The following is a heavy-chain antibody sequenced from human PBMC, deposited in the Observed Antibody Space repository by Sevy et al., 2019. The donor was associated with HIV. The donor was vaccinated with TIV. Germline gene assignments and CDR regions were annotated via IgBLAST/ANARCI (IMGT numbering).Heavy chain of an antibody. J-gene: IGHJ4*02. CDR3: TTGGSILQH. V-gene: IGHV3-15*01. CDR1: GFTFSNAW. Sequence: GGSLRLSCAASGFTFSNAWMSWVRQAPGKGLEWVGHVKSKTEGGTADYAAPVKGRFTISRDDSKDMLYLQMSSLKTEDTAVYYCTTGGSILQHWGQGTLVTVSS. D-gene: IGHD2-21*01. CDR2: VKSKTEGGTA.